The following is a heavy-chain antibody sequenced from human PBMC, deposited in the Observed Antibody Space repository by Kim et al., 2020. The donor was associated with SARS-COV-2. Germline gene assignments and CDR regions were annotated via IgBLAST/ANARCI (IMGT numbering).Heavy chain of an antibody. V-gene: IGHV3-23*01. Sequence: GGSLRLSCAASGFTFSSYAMSWVRQAPGKGLEWVSAISGSGGSTYYADSVKSRVTISRDNSTNTLYLQMNSVRAEDTAVYYCAKEGGAARPSDYWGQGTLVTVSA. CDR1: GFTFSSYA. D-gene: IGHD6-6*01. CDR2: ISGSGGST. J-gene: IGHJ4*02. CDR3: AKEGGAARPSDY.